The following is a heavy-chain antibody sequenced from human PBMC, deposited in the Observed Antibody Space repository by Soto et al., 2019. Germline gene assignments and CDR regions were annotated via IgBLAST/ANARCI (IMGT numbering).Heavy chain of an antibody. D-gene: IGHD6-13*01. CDR3: AKRQGIGAAAKNFDF. V-gene: IGHV3-23*01. CDR2: ISAGGNLI. J-gene: IGHJ4*02. Sequence: PGGSLRLSCAASGFIFSNHAMSWVRQVPGKGLEWVSRISAGGNLIYYADSVRGRFTMSRDNSKNMLYLQMNSLRAEDTAVYFCAKRQGIGAAAKNFDFWGQGARVTVSS. CDR1: GFIFSNHA.